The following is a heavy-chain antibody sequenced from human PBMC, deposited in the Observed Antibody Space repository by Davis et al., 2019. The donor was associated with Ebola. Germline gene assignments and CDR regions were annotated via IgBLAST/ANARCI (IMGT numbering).Heavy chain of an antibody. Sequence: PSETLSLTCAISGDTVSMNSAAWICSRQSPSRGLECMGRPYYASKWYSESAVSVKSRITVNPDTSKNQFSLQLNFVTPEDAAVYYCARISWVSRGMDVWGKGTTVTVSS. CDR3: ARISWVSRGMDV. V-gene: IGHV6-1*01. CDR1: GDTVSMNSAA. J-gene: IGHJ6*04. D-gene: IGHD6-13*01. CDR2: PYYASKWYS.